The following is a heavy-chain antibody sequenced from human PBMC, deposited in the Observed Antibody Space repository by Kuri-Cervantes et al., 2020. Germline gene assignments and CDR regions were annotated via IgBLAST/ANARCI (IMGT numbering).Heavy chain of an antibody. D-gene: IGHD2-2*01. CDR3: ARGYCSSTSCYNWSDP. Sequence: ASVKVSCKASGYTFTGYYMHWVRQAPGQGLEWMGWINPNSGGTNYAQKFQGWVTMTRDTSISTAYMELSRLRSDDTAVYYCARGYCSSTSCYNWSDPWGQGTLVTVSS. J-gene: IGHJ5*02. CDR1: GYTFTGYY. CDR2: INPNSGGT. V-gene: IGHV1-2*04.